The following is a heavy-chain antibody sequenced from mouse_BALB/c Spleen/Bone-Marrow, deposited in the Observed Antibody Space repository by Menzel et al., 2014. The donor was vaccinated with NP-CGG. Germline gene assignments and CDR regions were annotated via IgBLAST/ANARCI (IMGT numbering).Heavy chain of an antibody. V-gene: IGHV2-6-7*01. CDR2: IWGDGST. CDR3: ARFITTGAMDY. D-gene: IGHD1-1*01. Sequence: VHLVESGPGLVAPSQSLSITCTVSGFSLTGYGVNWARQPPGKGLEWLGMIWGDGSTDYNSALKSRLSISKDNSKSQVFLKMNSLQTDDTAMYYCARFITTGAMDYWGQGTSVTVSS. CDR1: GFSLTGYG. J-gene: IGHJ4*01.